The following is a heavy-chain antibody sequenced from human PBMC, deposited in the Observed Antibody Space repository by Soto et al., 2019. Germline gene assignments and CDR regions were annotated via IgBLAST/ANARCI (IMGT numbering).Heavy chain of an antibody. CDR3: ARAPYCTGSSCSDWYFDL. J-gene: IGHJ2*01. D-gene: IGHD2-2*01. Sequence: SGGSLRLSCAASGFTFSSYAMNWVRRAPGKGLEWVSSISSSGAYIYCADSLKARFTISRDNARNSLNLQINSLRAEDTAVYYCARAPYCTGSSCSDWYFDLWGRGTLVTVSS. CDR1: GFTFSSYA. CDR2: ISSSGAYI. V-gene: IGHV3-21*01.